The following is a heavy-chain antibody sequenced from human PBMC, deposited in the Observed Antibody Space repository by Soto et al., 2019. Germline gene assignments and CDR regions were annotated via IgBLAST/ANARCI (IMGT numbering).Heavy chain of an antibody. CDR2: ISRSGGPT. Sequence: EVQLLESGGGLVQPGGSLRLSCAASGLTFSSYVMTWVRQAPGKGLEWVSTISRSGGPTWHANSVRGRCTISRDNSKNTLYLQVNSLRAEDTAVYYCAARGISATRWTFDIWGQGTMVTVSS. V-gene: IGHV3-23*01. J-gene: IGHJ3*02. CDR3: AARGISATRWTFDI. CDR1: GLTFSSYV. D-gene: IGHD1-7*01.